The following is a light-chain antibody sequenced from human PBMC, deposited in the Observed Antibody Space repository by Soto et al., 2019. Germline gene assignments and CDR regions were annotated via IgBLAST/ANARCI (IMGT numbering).Light chain of an antibody. CDR2: DAS. J-gene: IGKJ4*01. V-gene: IGKV3-11*01. CDR3: QQRSHWPVT. CDR1: QSVSSY. Sequence: EIVLTKSPATLYLSPGERATLACRASQSVSSYLACYQQKPGQAPRRLIYDASNRATGIPARFSGSGSGTDCTLTISSLEPEDFAVYYCQQRSHWPVTFGGGTKVEIK.